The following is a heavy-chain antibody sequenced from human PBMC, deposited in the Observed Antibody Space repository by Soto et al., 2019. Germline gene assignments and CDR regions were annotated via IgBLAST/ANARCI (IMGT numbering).Heavy chain of an antibody. CDR1: GGSISSYY. Sequence: QVQLQESGPGLVKPSETLSLTCTVSGGSISSYYWSWIRQPPGKGLEWIGYIYYSGSTNYNPSLKGRLTMSVDTSKNQFSLKLSSVTAADTAVYYCATFRPMIGACDICGQGTMVTVSS. CDR2: IYYSGST. J-gene: IGHJ3*02. V-gene: IGHV4-59*08. CDR3: ATFRPMIGACDI. D-gene: IGHD3-10*02.